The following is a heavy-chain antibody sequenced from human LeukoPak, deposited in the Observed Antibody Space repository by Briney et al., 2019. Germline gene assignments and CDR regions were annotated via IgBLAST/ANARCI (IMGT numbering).Heavy chain of an antibody. CDR1: GYTFAGYF. V-gene: IGHV1-2*02. CDR2: INPDSGGT. J-gene: IGHJ4*02. Sequence: GASVKVSCKASGYTFAGYFMHWVRQAPGQGPEWMGWINPDSGGTNYAQNFQGRVTMTRDTSINTAYMELRTLRSDDTAVYYCSRADYWGQGTLVTVSS. CDR3: SRADY.